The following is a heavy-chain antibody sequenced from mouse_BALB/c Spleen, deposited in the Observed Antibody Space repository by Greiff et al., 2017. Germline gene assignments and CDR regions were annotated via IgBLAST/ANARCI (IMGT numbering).Heavy chain of an antibody. Sequence: EVMLVESGPELVKPGASVKISCKASGYSFTGYFMNWVKQSHGKSLEWIGRINPYNGDTFYNQKFKGKATLTVDKSSSTAHMELLSLTSEDSAVYYCGRGYGSKGYAMDYWGQGTSVTVSS. CDR3: GRGYGSKGYAMDY. D-gene: IGHD1-1*01. CDR1: GYSFTGYF. J-gene: IGHJ4*01. CDR2: INPYNGDT. V-gene: IGHV1-37*01.